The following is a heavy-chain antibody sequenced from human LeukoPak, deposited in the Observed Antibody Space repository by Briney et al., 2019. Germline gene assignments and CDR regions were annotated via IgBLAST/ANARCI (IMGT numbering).Heavy chain of an antibody. V-gene: IGHV3-48*03. CDR2: ISSSGSTI. J-gene: IGHJ6*03. D-gene: IGHD3-10*01. CDR1: GFTFSSYE. Sequence: PGGPLRLSCAASGFTFSSYEMNWVRQDPGKGLEWVSYISSSGSTIYYADSVKGRFTISRDNAKNSLYLQMNSLRAEDTAVYYCARVSSKATVRGLSTTKNYYYYYMDVWGKGTTVTISS. CDR3: ARVSSKATVRGLSTTKNYYYYYMDV.